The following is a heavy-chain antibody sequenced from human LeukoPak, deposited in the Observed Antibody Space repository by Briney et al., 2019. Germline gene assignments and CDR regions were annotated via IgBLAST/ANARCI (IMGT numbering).Heavy chain of an antibody. D-gene: IGHD3-10*01. CDR1: GFTFSSYG. CDR2: IWYDGSNK. CDR3: ARNRGVIIMGVFDY. V-gene: IGHV3-33*01. J-gene: IGHJ4*02. Sequence: GGSLRLSCAASGFTFSSYGMHWVRQAPGKGLEWVAVIWYDGSNKYYADSVKGRFTISRDNSKNTLYLQMNSLRAEDTAVYYCARNRGVIIMGVFDYWGQGTLVTVSS.